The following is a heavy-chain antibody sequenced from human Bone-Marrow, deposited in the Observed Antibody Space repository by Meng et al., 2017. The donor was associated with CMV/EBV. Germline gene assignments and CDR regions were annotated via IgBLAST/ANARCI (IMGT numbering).Heavy chain of an antibody. CDR1: GFTFSSYS. CDR3: AKELQR. Sequence: GGSLRLSCAASGFTFSSYSMSWVRQAPGKGLEWVANIKQDGSEKYYVDSVKGRFTISRDNAKNSLYLQMNSLRAEDTAVYYCAKELQRWGQGTLVTVSS. J-gene: IGHJ4*02. D-gene: IGHD6-25*01. CDR2: IKQDGSEK. V-gene: IGHV3-7*04.